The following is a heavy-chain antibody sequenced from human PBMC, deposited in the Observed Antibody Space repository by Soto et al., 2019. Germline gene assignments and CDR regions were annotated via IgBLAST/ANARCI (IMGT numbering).Heavy chain of an antibody. CDR3: ARDQSGTTTLHWFDP. CDR2: IIPILGIA. Sequence: QVQLMQSGAEVKKPGSSVKVSCKASGGTFSSYTISWVRQAPGQGLEWMGRIIPILGIANYAQKFQGRVTITADKSTSTAYMELSSLRSEDTAVYYCARDQSGTTTLHWFDPWGQGTLVTVSS. CDR1: GGTFSSYT. J-gene: IGHJ5*02. V-gene: IGHV1-69*08. D-gene: IGHD1-1*01.